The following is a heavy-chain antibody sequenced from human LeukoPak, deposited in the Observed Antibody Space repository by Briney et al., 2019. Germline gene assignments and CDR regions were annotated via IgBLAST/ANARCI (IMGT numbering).Heavy chain of an antibody. V-gene: IGHV4-39*07. CDR3: ARVLWYPDY. CDR2: IYYSGST. J-gene: IGHJ4*02. D-gene: IGHD2-21*01. Sequence: SETLSLTCTVSGGSISSSSYYWGWLRQPPGKGLEWIGSIYYSGSTYYNPSLKSRVTISVDTSKNQFSLKLSSVTAADTAVYYCARVLWYPDYWGQGTLVTVSS. CDR1: GGSISSSSYY.